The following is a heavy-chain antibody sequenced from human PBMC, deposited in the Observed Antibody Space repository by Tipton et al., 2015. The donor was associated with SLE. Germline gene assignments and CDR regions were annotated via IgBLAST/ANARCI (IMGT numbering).Heavy chain of an antibody. CDR1: GYTFTSYD. J-gene: IGHJ3*02. V-gene: IGHV1-8*01. Sequence: QLAQSGAEVKKPGASVKVSCKASGYTFTSYDINWVRQATGQGLVWMGWMNPNSGNTGYAQKFQGRVTMTRNTSISTAYMELSSLRSEDTAVYYCARESASGSLRAFDIWGQGTMVPVSS. CDR3: ARESASGSLRAFDI. CDR2: MNPNSGNT. D-gene: IGHD3-10*01.